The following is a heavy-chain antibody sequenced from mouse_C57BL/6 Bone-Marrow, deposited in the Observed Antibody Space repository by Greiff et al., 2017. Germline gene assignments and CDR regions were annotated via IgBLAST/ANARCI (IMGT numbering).Heavy chain of an antibody. CDR2: IDPSDSET. Sequence: QVQLQQPGAELVRPGSSVKLSCKASGYTFTSYWMHWVQQRPIQGLEWIGNIDPSDSETHYNQKFKDKATLTVYKSSSTAYMQLSSLTSEDSAVYYGAKHYDYGAWFAYWGQGTLVTVSA. J-gene: IGHJ3*01. CDR3: AKHYDYGAWFAY. D-gene: IGHD2-4*01. CDR1: GYTFTSYW. V-gene: IGHV1-52*01.